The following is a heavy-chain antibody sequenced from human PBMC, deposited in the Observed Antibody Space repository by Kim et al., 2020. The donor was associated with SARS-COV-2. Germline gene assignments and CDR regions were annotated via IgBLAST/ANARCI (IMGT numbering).Heavy chain of an antibody. V-gene: IGHV1-24*01. CDR2: FDPEDGET. Sequence: ASVKVSCKVSGYTLTELSMHWVRQAPGKGLEWMGGFDPEDGETIYAQKFQGRVTMTEDTSTDTAYMELSSLRSEDTAVYYCATDLNYYDSSGYYRDYWGQGTLVTVSS. CDR1: GYTLTELS. J-gene: IGHJ4*02. D-gene: IGHD3-22*01. CDR3: ATDLNYYDSSGYYRDY.